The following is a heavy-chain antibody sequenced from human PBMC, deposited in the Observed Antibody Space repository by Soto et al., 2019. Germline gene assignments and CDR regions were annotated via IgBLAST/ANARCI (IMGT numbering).Heavy chain of an antibody. CDR3: ARGGYYDSSGYYYGWFDP. Sequence: ASVKVSCNASGYTFTSYDINWVRQATGQGFEWMGWMNPNSGNTGYAQKFQGRVTTTRDTSISTAYMELSRLRSDDTAVYYCARGGYYDSSGYYYGWFDPWGQGTLVTVSS. J-gene: IGHJ5*02. D-gene: IGHD3-22*01. CDR1: GYTFTSYD. CDR2: MNPNSGNT. V-gene: IGHV1-8*01.